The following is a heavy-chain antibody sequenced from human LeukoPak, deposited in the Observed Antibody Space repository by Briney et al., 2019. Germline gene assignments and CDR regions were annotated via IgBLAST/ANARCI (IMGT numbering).Heavy chain of an antibody. CDR2: ISAYNGNT. CDR1: GYTFTSYG. V-gene: IGHV1-18*01. D-gene: IGHD6-19*01. Sequence: ASVRVSCKASGYTFTSYGISWVRQAPGQGLEWMGWISAYNGNTNYAQKLQGRVTMTTGTSTSTAYMELRSLRSDNTAVYYCARTRGYSSDRGNYYYMDVWGKGTTVTVSS. J-gene: IGHJ6*03. CDR3: ARTRGYSSDRGNYYYMDV.